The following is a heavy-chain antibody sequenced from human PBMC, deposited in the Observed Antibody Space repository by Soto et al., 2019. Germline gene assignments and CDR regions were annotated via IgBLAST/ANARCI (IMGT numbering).Heavy chain of an antibody. D-gene: IGHD6-19*01. CDR3: AMRGSSGWLKLFDY. J-gene: IGHJ4*02. CDR1: GFTFSSYA. Sequence: GGSLRLSCAASGFTFSSYAMSWVRQAPGKGLEWVSAISGSSSYIYYADSVKGRFTISRDNAKNSLYLQMNSLRAEDTAVYYCAMRGSSGWLKLFDYWGQGTLVTVSS. V-gene: IGHV3-21*01. CDR2: ISGSSSYI.